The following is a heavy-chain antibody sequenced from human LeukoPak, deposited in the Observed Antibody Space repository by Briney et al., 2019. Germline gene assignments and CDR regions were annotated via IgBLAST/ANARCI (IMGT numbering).Heavy chain of an antibody. D-gene: IGHD6-19*01. CDR1: GGSISSSSYY. CDR2: IYYSGST. Sequence: IPSETLSLTCTVSGGSISSSSYYWGWIRQPPGKGLEWIGSIYYSGSTYYNPSLKSRVTISVDTSKTQVSLKLRSVTAADTAVYYCARTGGGWSRPDQLDSWGQGTLVTVSS. J-gene: IGHJ4*02. CDR3: ARTGGGWSRPDQLDS. V-gene: IGHV4-39*07.